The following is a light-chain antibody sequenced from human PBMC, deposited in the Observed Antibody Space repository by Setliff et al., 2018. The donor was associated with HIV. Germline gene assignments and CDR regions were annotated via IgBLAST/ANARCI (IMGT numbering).Light chain of an antibody. V-gene: IGLV7-46*01. Sequence: QAVVTQEPSLTVSPGGTVTLTCGSSTGAVTSGHYPYWFQQKPGQAPRTLIYVTTNKHSWTPARFSGSLLGDNAALTLSGAQPEDEAEYYCLLSYSGASGVFGTGTKV. CDR2: VTT. J-gene: IGLJ1*01. CDR1: TGAVTSGHY. CDR3: LLSYSGASGV.